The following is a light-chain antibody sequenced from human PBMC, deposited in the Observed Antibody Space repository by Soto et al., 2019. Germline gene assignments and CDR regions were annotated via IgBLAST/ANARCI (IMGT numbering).Light chain of an antibody. CDR1: QSISSW. J-gene: IGKJ2*01. CDR2: KAS. V-gene: IGKV1-5*03. CDR3: QQYNSYSYT. Sequence: DIQVTQSPSTLSASVGDRVTITCRASQSISSWLAWYQQKPGKAPKLLIYKASSLESGVPSRFSGSGSGTEFTLTISSLQPDDFATYYCQQYNSYSYTFGQGTKV.